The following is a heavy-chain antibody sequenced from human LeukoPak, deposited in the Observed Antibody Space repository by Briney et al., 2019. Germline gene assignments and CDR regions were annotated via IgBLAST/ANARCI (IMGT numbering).Heavy chain of an antibody. CDR2: IRSSGNTI. Sequence: GGSLRLSCAASGFTFSDYSMSWIRQAPGKGLEWVSYIRSSGNTIYYADSVKGRFTISRDNSKNTLYLQMNSLRAEDTAVYYCAKTPGYCSGGSCYLNWFDPWGQGTLVTVSS. CDR3: AKTPGYCSGGSCYLNWFDP. J-gene: IGHJ5*02. CDR1: GFTFSDYS. D-gene: IGHD2-15*01. V-gene: IGHV3-11*04.